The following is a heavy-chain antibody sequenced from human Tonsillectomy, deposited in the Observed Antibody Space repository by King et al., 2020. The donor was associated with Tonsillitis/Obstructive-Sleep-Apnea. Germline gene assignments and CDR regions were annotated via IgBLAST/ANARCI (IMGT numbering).Heavy chain of an antibody. V-gene: IGHV4-34*01. CDR2: INHSGST. CDR3: ARGPLGMDFDY. CDR1: GGSFSGYY. D-gene: IGHD7-27*01. J-gene: IGHJ4*02. Sequence: VQLQQWGAGLLKPSETLSLTCAVYGGSFSGYYWTWIRQPPGKGLEWIGEINHSGSTNYSPSLKSRVTISVDTSKNQFSLKLTSVTAADTAVYYCARGPLGMDFDYWGQGTLVTVSS.